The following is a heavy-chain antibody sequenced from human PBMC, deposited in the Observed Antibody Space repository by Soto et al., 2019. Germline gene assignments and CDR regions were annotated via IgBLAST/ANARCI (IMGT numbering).Heavy chain of an antibody. CDR3: ASVTHYDFWSGYVDY. Sequence: QLQLQESGSGLVKPSQTLSLTCAVSGGSISSGGYSWSWIRQPPGKGLEWIGYIYHSGSTYYNPSLKSRVTISVDRSKNQCSLKLSSVTAADTAVYYCASVTHYDFWSGYVDYWGQGTLVTVSS. J-gene: IGHJ4*02. V-gene: IGHV4-30-2*01. CDR2: IYHSGST. D-gene: IGHD3-3*01. CDR1: GGSISSGGYS.